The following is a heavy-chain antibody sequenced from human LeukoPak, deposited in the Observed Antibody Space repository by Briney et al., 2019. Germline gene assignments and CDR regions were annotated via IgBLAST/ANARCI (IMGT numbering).Heavy chain of an antibody. CDR2: ISYDGSNK. CDR1: GFTFSNYG. V-gene: IGHV3-30*18. J-gene: IGHJ1*01. D-gene: IGHD6-19*01. Sequence: GGSLRLSCAASGFTFSNYGMHWVRQAPGKGLEWVAVISYDGSNKYYADSVKGRFTVSRDNSKNPLYLQMNSLRTEDTAVYYCAKARIAVAGTTASLQYWGQGTLVTVSS. CDR3: AKARIAVAGTTASLQY.